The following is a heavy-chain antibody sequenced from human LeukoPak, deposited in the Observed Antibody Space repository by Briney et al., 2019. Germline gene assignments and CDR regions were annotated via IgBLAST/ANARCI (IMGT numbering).Heavy chain of an antibody. J-gene: IGHJ4*02. CDR3: ASGELGNDWWGFDY. CDR2: IYPGDSDN. D-gene: IGHD1-1*01. V-gene: IGHV5-51*01. CDR1: GCLFTSYW. Sequence: GGALEISCNGSGCLFTSYWIGWGRQLPGKGLEGMGIIYPGDSDNRYSPSFQGQVTISAYKSISTAYLQWSSLKASDTAMYYCASGELGNDWWGFDYWGQGTLVTVSS.